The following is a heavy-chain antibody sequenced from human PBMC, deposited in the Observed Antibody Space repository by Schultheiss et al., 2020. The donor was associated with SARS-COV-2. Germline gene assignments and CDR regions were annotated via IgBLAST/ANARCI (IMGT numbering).Heavy chain of an antibody. D-gene: IGHD2-8*01. V-gene: IGHV1-2*02. CDR3: ARGRGVKKGFDY. CDR2: INPNSGGT. CDR1: GYTFTGYY. Sequence: ASVKVSCKASGYTFTGYYMHWVRQAPGQGLEWMGWINPNSGGTNYAQEFQGRVTMTRDTSISTAYMELSRLRSDDTAVYYCARGRGVKKGFDYWGQGTTVTVSS. J-gene: IGHJ4*03.